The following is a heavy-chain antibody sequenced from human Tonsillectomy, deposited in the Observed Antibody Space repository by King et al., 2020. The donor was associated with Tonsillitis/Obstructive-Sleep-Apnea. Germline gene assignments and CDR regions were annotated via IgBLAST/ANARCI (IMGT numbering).Heavy chain of an antibody. V-gene: IGHV3-21*01. CDR3: ARDSDDAFDI. Sequence: VQLVESGGGLVKPGGSLRLSCEAPGFTFSTYSLSWVRQAPGKGLEWVSSISTSISYIYYGDSVKGRFTISRDNAKNSLYLQMNSLRAEDTAVYYCARDSDDAFDIWGQGTMVTVSS. J-gene: IGHJ3*02. CDR2: ISTSISYI. CDR1: GFTFSTYS.